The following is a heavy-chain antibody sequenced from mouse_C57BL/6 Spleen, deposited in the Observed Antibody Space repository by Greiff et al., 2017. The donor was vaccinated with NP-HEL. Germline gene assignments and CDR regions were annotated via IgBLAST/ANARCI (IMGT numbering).Heavy chain of an antibody. CDR2: IYPSDSET. J-gene: IGHJ1*03. Sequence: QVQLQQPGAELVRPGSSVKLSCKASGYTFTSYWMDWVKQSPGQGLEWIGNIYPSDSETHYNQQFKDKATLTVDKSSSTAYMQLSSLTSEDSAVYYCAFYDYDGYFDVWGTGTTVTVSS. D-gene: IGHD2-4*01. CDR1: GYTFTSYW. V-gene: IGHV1-61*01. CDR3: AFYDYDGYFDV.